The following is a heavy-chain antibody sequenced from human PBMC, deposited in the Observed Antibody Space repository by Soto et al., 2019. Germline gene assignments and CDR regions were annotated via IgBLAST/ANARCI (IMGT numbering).Heavy chain of an antibody. CDR3: AREYYDSSGYYGGYYYYYGMDV. CDR2: INPNSGGT. Sequence: ASVKVSCKASGYTFTGYYMHWVRQAPGQGLEWMGWINPNSGGTNYAQKFQGWFTMTRDTSISTAYMELSRLRSDDTAVYYCAREYYDSSGYYGGYYYYYGMDVWGQGTTVTVS. CDR1: GYTFTGYY. D-gene: IGHD3-22*01. V-gene: IGHV1-2*04. J-gene: IGHJ6*02.